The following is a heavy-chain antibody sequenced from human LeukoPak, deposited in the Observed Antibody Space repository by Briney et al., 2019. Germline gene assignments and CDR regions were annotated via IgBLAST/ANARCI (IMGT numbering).Heavy chain of an antibody. V-gene: IGHV4-59*11. J-gene: IGHJ3*02. CDR3: ARDPTTVTKGFDI. D-gene: IGHD4-17*01. CDR2: ISYSGST. CDR1: GGSISNHY. Sequence: PSETLSLTCTVFGGSISNHYWTWIRQPPGKGLEWIGYISYSGSTNYNPSLRSRVTISIDTSNNQISLRLSPVTAADTAVYYCARDPTTVTKGFDIWGLGTMVTVSP.